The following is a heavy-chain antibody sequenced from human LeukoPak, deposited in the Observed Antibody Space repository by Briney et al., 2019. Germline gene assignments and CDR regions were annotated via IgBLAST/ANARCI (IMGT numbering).Heavy chain of an antibody. CDR2: ISISGDTT. J-gene: IGHJ4*02. CDR3: ANEIRPNDY. D-gene: IGHD4-17*01. CDR1: GFIFTNYF. V-gene: IGHV3-23*01. Sequence: GGSLRLSCAASGFIFTNYFMSWVRQAPGKGLEWVSAISISGDTTYYADAVKGRFTISRDNSKNTVYLQMNSLRAEDTAVYYCANEIRPNDYWGQGTLVTVSS.